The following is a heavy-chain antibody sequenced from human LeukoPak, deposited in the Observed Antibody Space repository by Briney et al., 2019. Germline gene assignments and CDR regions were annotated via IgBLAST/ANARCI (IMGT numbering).Heavy chain of an antibody. D-gene: IGHD6-19*01. CDR2: MNPNSGNT. CDR3: ARGSIWLYYYYYMDV. CDR1: GYTFTSYD. J-gene: IGHJ6*03. Sequence: ASVKVSCKASGYTFTSYDINWVRQATGQGLEWMGWMNPNSGNTGYAQKFQGRVTMTRNTSISTAYMGLSSLRSEDTAVYYCARGSIWLYYYYYMDVWGKGTTVTVSS. V-gene: IGHV1-8*01.